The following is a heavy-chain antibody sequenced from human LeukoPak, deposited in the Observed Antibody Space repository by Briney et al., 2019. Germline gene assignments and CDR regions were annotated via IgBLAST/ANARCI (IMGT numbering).Heavy chain of an antibody. D-gene: IGHD2-15*01. J-gene: IGHJ4*02. CDR1: GFTSSSYS. CDR2: ISSSSSTI. V-gene: IGHV3-48*01. CDR3: AREWVAQFDY. Sequence: GGSLRLFCAASGFTSSSYSMNWVRQAPGKGLEWVSYISSSSSTIYYADSVKGRFTISRDNAKNSLYLQMNSLRAEDTAVYYCAREWVAQFDYWGQGTLVTVSS.